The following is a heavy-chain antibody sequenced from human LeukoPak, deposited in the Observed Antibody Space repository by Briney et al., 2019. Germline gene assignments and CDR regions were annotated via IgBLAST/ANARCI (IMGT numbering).Heavy chain of an antibody. V-gene: IGHV3-48*04. CDR2: ISSSSDTL. CDR3: ARGVYSSGWYPDYFDY. D-gene: IGHD6-19*01. J-gene: IGHJ4*02. CDR1: GFSFITYG. Sequence: GGSLRLSCAASGFSFITYGIHWVRQAPGKGLEWVSYISSSSDTLLYADSVKGRFIISRDNAKNSLYLQMNSLRAEDTAVYHCARGVYSSGWYPDYFDYWGQGTLVTVSS.